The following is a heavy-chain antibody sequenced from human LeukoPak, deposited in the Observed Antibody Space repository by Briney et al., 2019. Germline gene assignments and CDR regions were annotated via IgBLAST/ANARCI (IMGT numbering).Heavy chain of an antibody. V-gene: IGHV2-5*01. CDR1: GFSLSTSGVG. CDR2: IYWNDDK. CDR3: ADIHLVGYYFEY. J-gene: IGHJ4*02. D-gene: IGHD1-26*01. Sequence: SGPTLVNPTQTLTLTCTFSGFSLSTSGVGVGWIRQPPGKALEWLALIYWNDDKRYSPSLKSRLTITKDTSKNQVVLTMTNMDPVDTGTYYCADIHLVGYYFEYWGQGTLVTVSS.